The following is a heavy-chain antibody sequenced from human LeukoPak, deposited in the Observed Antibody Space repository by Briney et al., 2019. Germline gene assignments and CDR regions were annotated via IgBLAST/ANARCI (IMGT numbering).Heavy chain of an antibody. CDR2: IKQDGSEK. CDR3: ARDQGYSYAGAFDI. Sequence: GGSLRLSCAASGFTFSSYAMSWVRQAPGKGLEWVANIKQDGSEKYYVDSVKGRFTISRDNAKNSLYLQMNSLRAEDTAVYYCARDQGYSYAGAFDIWGQGTMVTVSS. D-gene: IGHD5-18*01. CDR1: GFTFSSYA. J-gene: IGHJ3*02. V-gene: IGHV3-7*01.